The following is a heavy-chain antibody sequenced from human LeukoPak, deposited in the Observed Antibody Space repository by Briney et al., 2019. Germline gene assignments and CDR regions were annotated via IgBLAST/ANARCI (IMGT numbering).Heavy chain of an antibody. CDR1: GYTFTGYY. D-gene: IGHD3-3*01. CDR3: ARDCTYDFWSGYYPDY. CDR2: INPNSGGT. J-gene: IGHJ4*02. Sequence: GASVKVSCKASGYTFTGYYMHWVRQAPGQGLEWMGWINPNSGGTNYAQKFQGRVTMTRDTSISTTYMELSRLRSDDTAVYYCARDCTYDFWSGYYPDYWGQGTLVTVSS. V-gene: IGHV1-2*02.